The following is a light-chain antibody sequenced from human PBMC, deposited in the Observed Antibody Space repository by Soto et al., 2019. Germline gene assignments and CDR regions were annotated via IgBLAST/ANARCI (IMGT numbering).Light chain of an antibody. CDR3: ISYAGSSTYV. J-gene: IGLJ1*01. Sequence: QSALTQPPSASGSPGQSVTISCTGTSNDVGVYQYVSWYQQHPGKAPKLMIYEVNKRSSGVPDRFSGSKSGSTASLTVSGLQPEDEADYYCISYAGSSTYVFGTGTKLTVL. CDR2: EVN. CDR1: SNDVGVYQY. V-gene: IGLV2-8*01.